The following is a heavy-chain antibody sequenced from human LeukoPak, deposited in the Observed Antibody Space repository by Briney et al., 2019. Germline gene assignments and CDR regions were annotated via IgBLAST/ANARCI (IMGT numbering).Heavy chain of an antibody. CDR1: GFTFGSYS. CDR3: ARGYCSGGSCYSADLIDY. D-gene: IGHD2-15*01. V-gene: IGHV3-21*01. CDR2: ISSSSYI. J-gene: IGHJ4*02. Sequence: PGGSLRLSCAASGFTFGSYSMNWVRQAPGKGLEWVSSISSSSYIYYADSVKGRFTISRDNAKNSLYLQMNSLRAEDTAAYYCARGYCSGGSCYSADLIDYWGQGTLVTVSS.